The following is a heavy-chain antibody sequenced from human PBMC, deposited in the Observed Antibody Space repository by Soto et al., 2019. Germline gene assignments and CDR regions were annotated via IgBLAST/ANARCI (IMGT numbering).Heavy chain of an antibody. CDR3: ARHRGPCITMIVVVITYDAFDI. V-gene: IGHV4-34*01. Sequence: QVQLQQWGAGLLKPSETLSLTCAVYGGSFSGYYWSWIRQPPGKGLEWIGEINHSGSTNYNPSLKSRVTISVDTPKNQFSLKLSSVTAADTAVYYCARHRGPCITMIVVVITYDAFDIWGQGTMVTVSS. J-gene: IGHJ3*02. CDR1: GGSFSGYY. D-gene: IGHD3-22*01. CDR2: INHSGST.